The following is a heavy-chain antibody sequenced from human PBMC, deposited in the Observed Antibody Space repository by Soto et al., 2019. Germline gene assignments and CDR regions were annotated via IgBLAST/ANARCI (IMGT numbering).Heavy chain of an antibody. V-gene: IGHV3-30*18. Sequence: QVQLVESGGGEVQPGRSLRLSCAASRFTFSTYGMHWVRQAPGKGLEWVAALSHDGSNKYYAGSVKGRFTISRDNSKNTLYLEMDRLRLDDTAVYYCAKEGVSFSTSCSRCYGLDVWGQGTPVTVSS. CDR1: RFTFSTYG. J-gene: IGHJ6*02. CDR3: AKEGVSFSTSCSRCYGLDV. D-gene: IGHD2-2*01. CDR2: LSHDGSNK.